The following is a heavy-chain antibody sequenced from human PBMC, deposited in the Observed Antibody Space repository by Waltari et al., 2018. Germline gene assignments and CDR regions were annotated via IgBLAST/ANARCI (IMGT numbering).Heavy chain of an antibody. V-gene: IGHV5-51*01. CDR2: IHPGDSDT. Sequence: EVQLVQSGAEVKKSGESLQISCKASGYSFSSSWIGWVRQMPGKGLEWVGSIHPGDSDTKYGPSRQGQVTISADRSVSTAYLQWSSLKASDTAIYYCAREYYDYIGGSVRYFDYWGQGTQVTVSS. CDR1: GYSFSSSW. D-gene: IGHD3-16*01. CDR3: AREYYDYIGGSVRYFDY. J-gene: IGHJ4*02.